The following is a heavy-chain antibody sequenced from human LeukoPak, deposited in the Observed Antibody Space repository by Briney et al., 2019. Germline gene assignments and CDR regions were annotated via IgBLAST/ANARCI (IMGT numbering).Heavy chain of an antibody. CDR3: AKNLYDDSGYYPNDALDV. J-gene: IGHJ3*01. CDR2: ISNDERNT. D-gene: IGHD3-22*01. CDR1: GFKFSTYG. Sequence: PGGSLRLSCAASGFKFSTYGMNWVRQAPGKGLEWVSIISNDERNTHYVDSVEGRFTISRDNSKNMLYLQMNSLRVEDTAIYYCAKNLYDDSGYYPNDALDVWGCGTMVIVSS. V-gene: IGHV3-30*18.